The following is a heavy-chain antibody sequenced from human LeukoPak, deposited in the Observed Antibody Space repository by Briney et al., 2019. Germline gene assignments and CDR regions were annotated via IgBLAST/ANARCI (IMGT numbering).Heavy chain of an antibody. V-gene: IGHV3-7*01. CDR3: ARGDWYFDY. CDR1: GFTFSTYW. CDR2: IRQDGSEK. D-gene: IGHD2-21*02. Sequence: PGGSLRLSCAASGFTFSTYWMTWVRQAPGKGLEWVANIRQDGSEKYYVGSVKGRFTISRDNAKNSMYLQMNSLRVEDTAVYYCARGDWYFDYWGQGTLVTVSS. J-gene: IGHJ4*02.